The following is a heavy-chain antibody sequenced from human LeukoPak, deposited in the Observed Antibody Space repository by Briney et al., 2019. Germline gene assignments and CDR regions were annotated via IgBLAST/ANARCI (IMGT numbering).Heavy chain of an antibody. D-gene: IGHD2-15*01. V-gene: IGHV3-30-3*01. CDR3: ARDRGYCSGGSCPLDY. J-gene: IGHJ4*02. Sequence: GGSLRLSCAASGFTFTNYAIHWVRQAPGKGLEWAALISYDGSIKYYADSVKGRFTISRDNSKNTLYLQMNSLRAEDTAVYYCARDRGYCSGGSCPLDYWGQGTLVTVSS. CDR2: ISYDGSIK. CDR1: GFTFTNYA.